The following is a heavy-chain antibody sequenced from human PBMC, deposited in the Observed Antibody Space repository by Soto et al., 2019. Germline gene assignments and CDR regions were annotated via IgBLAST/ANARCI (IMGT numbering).Heavy chain of an antibody. CDR3: ARERGGTNPVGY. J-gene: IGHJ4*02. CDR2: ISAYNGHT. CDR1: GYTFTNYA. V-gene: IGHV1-18*01. Sequence: QVQLVQSGAEVKKPGASVKVSCKASGYTFTNYAISWVRQAPGQGLEWMGWISAYNGHTKYSQFLQGRVTMTTVTSASTAYRELRSLTSDDTAVYYCARERGGTNPVGYWGQGTLVTVSS. D-gene: IGHD2-2*01.